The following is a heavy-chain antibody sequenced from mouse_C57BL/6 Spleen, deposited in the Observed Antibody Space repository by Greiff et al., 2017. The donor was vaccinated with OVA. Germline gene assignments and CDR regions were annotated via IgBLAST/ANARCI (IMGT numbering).Heavy chain of an antibody. J-gene: IGHJ3*01. CDR3: TSGGHGRRFAY. D-gene: IGHD1-1*01. CDR2: IRLKSDNYAT. Sequence: EVKLLESGGGLVQPGGSMKLSCVASGFTFSNYWMNWVRQSPEKGLEWVAQIRLKSDNYATHYAESVKGRFTISRDDSKSSVYLQMNNLRAEDTGIYYCTSGGHGRRFAYWGQGTLVTVSA. CDR1: GFTFSNYW. V-gene: IGHV6-3*01.